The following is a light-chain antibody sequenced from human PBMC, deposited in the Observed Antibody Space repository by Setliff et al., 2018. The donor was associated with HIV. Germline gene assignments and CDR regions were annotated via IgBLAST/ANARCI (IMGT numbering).Light chain of an antibody. V-gene: IGKV1-5*03. CDR2: KAS. Sequence: DIQMTQSPSTLSASVGDRVTITCRASQSISSWLAWYQQKPGKAPKLLIYKASSLETGVPSRFSGGGSGTEFTLTISGLQPDDFTTYYCQQHSTYPITFGQGTRLEIK. J-gene: IGKJ5*01. CDR3: QQHSTYPIT. CDR1: QSISSW.